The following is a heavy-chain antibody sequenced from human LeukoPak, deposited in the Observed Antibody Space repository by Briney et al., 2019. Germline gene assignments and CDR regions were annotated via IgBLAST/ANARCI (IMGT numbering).Heavy chain of an antibody. J-gene: IGHJ4*02. CDR3: GRFYGGNSNYFDY. Sequence: MASETLSLTCTVSGYSISTGYYWGWVRQPPGKGLECIGIIYHSGTTYYNPSLKGRVTISVDTSKNRFSVNLSSVTAADSAVYHCGRFYGGNSNYFDYWGQGNPVTVSS. CDR2: IYHSGTT. D-gene: IGHD4-23*01. V-gene: IGHV4-38-2*02. CDR1: GYSISTGYY.